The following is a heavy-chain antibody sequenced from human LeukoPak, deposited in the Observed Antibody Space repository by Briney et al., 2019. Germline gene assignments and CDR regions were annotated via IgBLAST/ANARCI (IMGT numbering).Heavy chain of an antibody. V-gene: IGHV4-34*01. CDR1: GGSFSGYY. CDR3: AVIPPVVDDY. D-gene: IGHD3-16*02. CDR2: INHSGST. J-gene: IGHJ4*02. Sequence: SETLSLTCAVYGGSFSGYYWSWIRQPPGKGLEWIGEINHSGSTNYNPSLKSRVTISVATSKNQFSLKLSSVTAADTAVYSRAVIPPVVDDYWGQGTLVTVSS.